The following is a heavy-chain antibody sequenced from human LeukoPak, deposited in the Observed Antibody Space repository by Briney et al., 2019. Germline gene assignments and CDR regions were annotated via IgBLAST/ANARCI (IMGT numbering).Heavy chain of an antibody. Sequence: QSGGSLRLSCAASGFTVSSNYMSWVRQAPGKGLEWVSVLYSGDNTYYADSVKGRFTISRDNSKNMVYLQMNSLRVEDTAVYYCARETYQVLYGNWFDLWGQGTLVTVSS. D-gene: IGHD2-2*02. CDR3: ARETYQVLYGNWFDL. CDR1: GFTVSSNY. J-gene: IGHJ5*02. CDR2: LYSGDNT. V-gene: IGHV3-53*01.